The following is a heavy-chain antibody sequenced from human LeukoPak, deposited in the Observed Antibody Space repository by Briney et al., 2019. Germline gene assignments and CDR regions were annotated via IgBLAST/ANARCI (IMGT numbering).Heavy chain of an antibody. CDR3: ARYDYGDCWFDP. D-gene: IGHD4-17*01. V-gene: IGHV4-59*01. Sequence: SETLSLTCAVYGGSFSGYYWSWIRQPPGKGLEWIGYISDSGSTNYNPSLRSRVTISVDTSKNQFSLKLSSVTAADTALYYCARYDYGDCWFDPWGQGTLVTVSS. CDR1: GGSFSGYY. CDR2: ISDSGST. J-gene: IGHJ5*02.